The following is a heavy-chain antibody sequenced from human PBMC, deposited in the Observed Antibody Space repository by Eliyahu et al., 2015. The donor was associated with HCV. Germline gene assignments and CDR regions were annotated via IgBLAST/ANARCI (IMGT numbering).Heavy chain of an antibody. V-gene: IGHV4-59*02. CDR3: ARGTSAWVFFDL. D-gene: IGHD1-26*01. CDR1: SGLVSHSY. Sequence: QVLLQESGPGLVKPSETLSLTCSVSSGLVSHSYWSWIRQSPGKGLEWIGYIFYIGSATHTPSLKSRVTMSVDTSKDQFSLKLTSVTAADTAVYYCARGTSAWVFFDLWGPGTQVTVSS. J-gene: IGHJ4*02. CDR2: IFYIGSA.